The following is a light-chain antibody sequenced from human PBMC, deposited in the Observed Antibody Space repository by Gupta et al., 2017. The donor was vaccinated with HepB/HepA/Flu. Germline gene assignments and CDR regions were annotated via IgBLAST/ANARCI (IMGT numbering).Light chain of an antibody. Sequence: PVXXGXPASISCRSSQSLLHSNGYNYLDWYLQKPGQSPQLLIYLGSNRASGVPDRFSGSGSGTDFTLKISRVEAEDVGVYYCMQALQTPLTFGGGTKVEIK. CDR1: QSLLHSNGYNY. CDR3: MQALQTPLT. V-gene: IGKV2-28*01. J-gene: IGKJ4*01. CDR2: LGS.